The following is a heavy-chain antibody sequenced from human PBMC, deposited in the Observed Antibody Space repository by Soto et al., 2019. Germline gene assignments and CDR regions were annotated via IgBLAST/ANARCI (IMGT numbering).Heavy chain of an antibody. J-gene: IGHJ4*02. Sequence: PGGSLRLSCAASGFTFSSYSMNWVRQAPGKGLEWVSSISSSSSYIYYADSVKGRFTISRDNAKNSLYLQMNSLRAEDTAVYYCARDPPCSSGWCPANYFDYWGQGTLVTVS. CDR3: ARDPPCSSGWCPANYFDY. CDR2: ISSSSSYI. CDR1: GFTFSSYS. V-gene: IGHV3-21*01. D-gene: IGHD6-19*01.